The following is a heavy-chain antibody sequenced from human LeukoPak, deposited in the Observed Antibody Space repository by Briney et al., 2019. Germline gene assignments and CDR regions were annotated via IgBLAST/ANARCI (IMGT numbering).Heavy chain of an antibody. CDR3: ARGASIRYYYYYYGMDV. Sequence: PSETLSLTCTVSGGSFSSGDYYWSWIRQPPGKGLEWIGYIYDSGSTYYNPSLKIRVTISVDTSKNQFSLKLSSVTAADTAVYYCARGASIRYYYYYYGMDVWGQGTTVTVSS. J-gene: IGHJ6*02. CDR1: GGSFSSGDYY. V-gene: IGHV4-30-4*01. CDR2: IYDSGST.